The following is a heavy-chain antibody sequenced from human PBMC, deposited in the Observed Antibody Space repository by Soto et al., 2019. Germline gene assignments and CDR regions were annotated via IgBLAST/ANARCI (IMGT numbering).Heavy chain of an antibody. J-gene: IGHJ3*02. CDR1: GGSISSGDYY. CDR3: ARKGWPDVFDI. V-gene: IGHV4-30-4*01. Sequence: QVQLQESGPGLVKPSQTLSLTCTVSGGSISSGDYYWSWIRQPPGKGLEWIVYIYYSGSTYYKSSLKSRVIISIDTSKNQFSRQLSSVTAADTAVYYCARKGWPDVFDIWGQGAMVTVSS. CDR2: IYYSGST.